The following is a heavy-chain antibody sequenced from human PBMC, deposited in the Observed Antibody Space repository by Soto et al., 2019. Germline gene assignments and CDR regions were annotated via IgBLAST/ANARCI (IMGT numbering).Heavy chain of an antibody. CDR3: ARVAVDGFVDY. CDR1: GYTFTRYA. D-gene: IGHD3-10*01. V-gene: IGHV1-3*05. CDR2: INAGNGNT. J-gene: IGHJ4*02. Sequence: QVQLVQSGAEEKKPGASVKVSCKASGYTFTRYAMHWVRQAPGQRLEWMGWINAGNGNTKYSQQFQGRVTITRDTAASTAYRELSSLRSDVTAVYYWARVAVDGFVDYWGQGPLVTVSS.